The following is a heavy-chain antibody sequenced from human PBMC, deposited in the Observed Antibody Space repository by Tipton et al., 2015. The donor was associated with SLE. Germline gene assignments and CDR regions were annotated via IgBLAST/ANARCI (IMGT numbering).Heavy chain of an antibody. CDR3: ARGQEDCSSTSCYYGMDV. CDR1: GGTFSSYA. Sequence: EVKKPGSSVKVSCKASGGTFSSYAISWVRQAPGQGLEWMGGIIPIFGTANYAQKFQGRVTITADESTSTAYMELSSLRSEDTAVYYCARGQEDCSSTSCYYGMDVWGQGTTVTVSS. J-gene: IGHJ6*02. CDR2: IIPIFGTA. V-gene: IGHV1-69*01. D-gene: IGHD2-2*01.